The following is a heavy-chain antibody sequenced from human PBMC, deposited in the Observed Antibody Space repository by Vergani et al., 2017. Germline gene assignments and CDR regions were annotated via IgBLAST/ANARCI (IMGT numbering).Heavy chain of an antibody. Sequence: QVQLQESGPGLVKPSQTLSLTCTVSGGSISSGSYYWSWIRQPAGKGLEWIGRIYTSGSTNYNPSLKSRVTISVDTSKNQFSLKLSSVTAADTAVYYCARMELLSAFDIWGQGTMVTVSS. D-gene: IGHD1-26*01. CDR3: ARMELLSAFDI. CDR2: IYTSGST. J-gene: IGHJ3*02. CDR1: GGSISSGSYY. V-gene: IGHV4-61*02.